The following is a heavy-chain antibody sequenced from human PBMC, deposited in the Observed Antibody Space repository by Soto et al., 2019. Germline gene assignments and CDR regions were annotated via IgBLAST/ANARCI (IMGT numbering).Heavy chain of an antibody. CDR1: GFTVSNNY. CDR3: GTRPGGGGY. D-gene: IGHD3-10*01. CDR2: IYSGGYT. V-gene: IGHV3-53*01. Sequence: EVQLVESGGGLIQPGGSLRLSCAVSGFTVSNNYMSWVRQAPGKGLEGVSVIYSGGYTAYGDSVKGRFTISRENSKNNLYLQIKTRGAGDAAGFYWGTRPGGGGYWGQGTLVTVSS. J-gene: IGHJ4*02.